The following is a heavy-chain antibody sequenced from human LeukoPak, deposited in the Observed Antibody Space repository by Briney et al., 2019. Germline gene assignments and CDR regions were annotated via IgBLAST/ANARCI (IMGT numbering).Heavy chain of an antibody. CDR2: IYTSGST. CDR3: ARDVSGSYLEGNWFDP. Sequence: SETLSLTCTVSGGSISSYYWSWIRQPAGKGLEWIGRIYTSGSTNYNPSLKSRVTMSVDTSKNQLSLKLSSVTAADTAVYYCARDVSGSYLEGNWFDPWGQGTLVTVSS. D-gene: IGHD1-26*01. CDR1: GGSISSYY. J-gene: IGHJ5*02. V-gene: IGHV4-4*07.